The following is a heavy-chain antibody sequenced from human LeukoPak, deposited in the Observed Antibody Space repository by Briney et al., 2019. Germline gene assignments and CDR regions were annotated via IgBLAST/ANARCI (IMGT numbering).Heavy chain of an antibody. CDR1: GGSFSGYY. CDR3: AAFTPCYSSSWYSNDY. J-gene: IGHJ4*02. V-gene: IGHV4-34*01. Sequence: PSETLSLTCAVYGGSFSGYYWSWIRQPPGKGLEWIGEINHSGSTNYNPSLKSRVTISVDTSKNQFSLKLSSVIAADTAVYYCAAFTPCYSSSWYSNDYWGQGTLVTVSS. D-gene: IGHD6-13*01. CDR2: INHSGST.